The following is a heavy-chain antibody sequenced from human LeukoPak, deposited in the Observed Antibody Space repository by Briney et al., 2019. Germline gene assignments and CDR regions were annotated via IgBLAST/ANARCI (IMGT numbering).Heavy chain of an antibody. J-gene: IGHJ4*02. D-gene: IGHD3-10*01. CDR1: GGSISSSSYY. Sequence: SETLSLTCTVSGGSISSSSYYWGWIRQPPGKGLEWIGSIYYSGSTYYNPSLKSRVTISVDTSKNQFSLKLSSVTAADTAVYYCARLPANYYGSGRYFDYWGRGTLVTVSS. V-gene: IGHV4-39*01. CDR2: IYYSGST. CDR3: ARLPANYYGSGRYFDY.